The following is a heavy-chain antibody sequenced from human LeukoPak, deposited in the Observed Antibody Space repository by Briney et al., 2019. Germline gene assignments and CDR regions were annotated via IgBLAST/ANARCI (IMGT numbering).Heavy chain of an antibody. V-gene: IGHV3-23*01. J-gene: IGHJ4*02. CDR3: AKTTAGYSSGRYPGWPVDY. CDR2: ISGSGGST. CDR1: GFTFNNYA. Sequence: GGSLRLSCAASGFTFNNYAMTWVRQAPGKGLEWVSGISGSGGSTFYADSVKGRFTISRDNSENTVYLQMNSLRADDTAVYYCAKTTAGYSSGRYPGWPVDYWGQGTLVTVSS. D-gene: IGHD6-19*01.